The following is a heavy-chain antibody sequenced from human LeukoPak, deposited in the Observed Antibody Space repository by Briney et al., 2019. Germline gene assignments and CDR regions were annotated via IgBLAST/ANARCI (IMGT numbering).Heavy chain of an antibody. J-gene: IGHJ5*02. D-gene: IGHD5-18*01. Sequence: ASVKVSCTASGYAFTSYSIGWVCQAPGQGLGRVGWISAYNGNTNYAQKLQGRVTMTSDTSTSTAYMELRSLRSDDTAVYYCARVAGYSYALDTWFDPSGQGTLVTVSS. V-gene: IGHV1-18*01. CDR3: ARVAGYSYALDTWFDP. CDR2: ISAYNGNT. CDR1: GYAFTSYS.